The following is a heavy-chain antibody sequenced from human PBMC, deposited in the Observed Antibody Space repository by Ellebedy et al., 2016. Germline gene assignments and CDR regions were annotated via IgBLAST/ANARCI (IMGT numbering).Heavy chain of an antibody. CDR1: GGSFSGYY. CDR3: VVVVVAASLIDY. CDR2: IYYSGST. J-gene: IGHJ4*02. D-gene: IGHD2-15*01. V-gene: IGHV4-34*03. Sequence: SETLSLTXAVYGGSFSGYYWSWIRQPPGKGLEWIGSIYYSGSTYYNPSLKSRVTISVDTSKNQFSLKLSSVTAADTAVYYSVVVVVAASLIDYWGQGTLVTVSS.